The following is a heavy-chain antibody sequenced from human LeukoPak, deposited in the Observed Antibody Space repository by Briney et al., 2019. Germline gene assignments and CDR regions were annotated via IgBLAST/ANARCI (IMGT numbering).Heavy chain of an antibody. V-gene: IGHV4-39*01. D-gene: IGHD1-7*01. CDR2: IYYTGST. J-gene: IGHJ4*02. CDR3: ARRGTTYSTILFDS. Sequence: SETLSLTCAVSGGSISGGIDVWGWIRQSPGKGLEWIGSIYYTGSTYYNPSLKSRVTISVDTSKSEFSLMVHSVTAADTAMYYCARRGTTYSTILFDSWGQGTLVTVAS. CDR1: GGSISGGIDV.